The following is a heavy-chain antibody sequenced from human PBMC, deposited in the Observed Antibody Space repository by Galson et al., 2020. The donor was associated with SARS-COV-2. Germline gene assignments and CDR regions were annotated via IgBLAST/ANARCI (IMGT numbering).Heavy chain of an antibody. J-gene: IGHJ5*02. CDR2: INHSGST. Sequence: SQTLSLTCAVYGGSFSGYYWSWIRQPPGKGLEWIGEINHSGSTNYNPSLKSRVTISVDTSKNQFSLKLSSVTAADTAVYYCARGLGVQTSNWFDPWGQGTLVTVSS. V-gene: IGHV4-34*01. D-gene: IGHD1-26*01. CDR1: GGSFSGYY. CDR3: ARGLGVQTSNWFDP.